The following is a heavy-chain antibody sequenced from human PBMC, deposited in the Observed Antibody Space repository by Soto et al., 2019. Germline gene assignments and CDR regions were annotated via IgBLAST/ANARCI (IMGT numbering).Heavy chain of an antibody. D-gene: IGHD3-22*01. V-gene: IGHV4-31*03. Sequence: SETLSLTCTVSGGSISSGGYYWSWIRQHPGKGLEWIGYIYYSGSTYYNPSLKSRVTISVDTSKNQFSLKLSSVTAAVTAVYYCASTDLDSSGYGYFDYWGQGTLVTVSS. CDR2: IYYSGST. CDR1: GGSISSGGYY. CDR3: ASTDLDSSGYGYFDY. J-gene: IGHJ4*02.